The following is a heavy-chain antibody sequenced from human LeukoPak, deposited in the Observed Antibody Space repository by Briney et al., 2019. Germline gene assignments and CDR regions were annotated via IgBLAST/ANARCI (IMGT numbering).Heavy chain of an antibody. Sequence: PGGSLRLSCAASGFTFSSYAMHWVRQAPGKGLEYASAISSNGGSTYYANSVKGRFTISRDNSKNTLYLQMGSLRAEDMAVYYWARGRRARDGYNELRIADYWGQGTLVTVSS. D-gene: IGHD5-24*01. V-gene: IGHV3-64*01. CDR1: GFTFSSYA. CDR3: ARGRRARDGYNELRIADY. J-gene: IGHJ4*02. CDR2: ISSNGGST.